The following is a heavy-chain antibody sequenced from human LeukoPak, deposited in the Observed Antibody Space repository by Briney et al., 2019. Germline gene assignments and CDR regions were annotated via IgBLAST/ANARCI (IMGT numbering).Heavy chain of an antibody. Sequence: GGSLRLSCAASGFPFSNYWMSWVRQAPGKGLEWVASIKQDGGEEFYVDSVKGRFSISRDNAKNSLYLQMNSLRAEDTAVYYCARVGDDSSGYYPSWGQGTLVTVSS. CDR2: IKQDGGEE. J-gene: IGHJ5*02. V-gene: IGHV3-7*01. CDR1: GFPFSNYW. D-gene: IGHD3-22*01. CDR3: ARVGDDSSGYYPS.